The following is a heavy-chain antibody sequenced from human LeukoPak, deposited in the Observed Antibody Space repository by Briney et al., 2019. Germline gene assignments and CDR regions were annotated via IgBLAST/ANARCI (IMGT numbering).Heavy chain of an antibody. V-gene: IGHV1-46*01. J-gene: IGHJ4*02. CDR2: INPSGGST. Sequence: ASVTVSCKASGYTFTSYYMHWVRQAPGQGLEWMGIINPSGGSTSYAQKFQGRVTMTRDTSTSTVYMELSSLRSEDTAVYYCARAKNPYDSSGSDFDYWGQGTLVTVSS. D-gene: IGHD3-22*01. CDR3: ARAKNPYDSSGSDFDY. CDR1: GYTFTSYY.